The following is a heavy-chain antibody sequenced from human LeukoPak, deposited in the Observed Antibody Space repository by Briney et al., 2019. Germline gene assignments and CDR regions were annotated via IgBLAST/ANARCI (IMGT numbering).Heavy chain of an antibody. D-gene: IGHD1-26*01. CDR1: GFTFSSYG. CDR3: ARDGIVGATSAFDI. J-gene: IGHJ3*02. CDR2: IWYDGSNK. V-gene: IGHV3-33*01. Sequence: TGGSLRLSCAASGFTFSSYGMHWVRQAPGKGLEWVAVIWYDGSNKYYADSVKGRFTISRDNSKNTLYLQMNSLRAEDTAVYYSARDGIVGATSAFDIWGQGTMVTVSS.